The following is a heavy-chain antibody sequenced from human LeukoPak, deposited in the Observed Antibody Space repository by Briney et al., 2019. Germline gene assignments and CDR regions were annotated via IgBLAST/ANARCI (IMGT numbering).Heavy chain of an antibody. CDR2: IYHSGST. CDR3: ARGDGDYGVGAFDI. Sequence: SGTLSLTCAVSGGSISSGGYSWSWIRQPPGKGLEWIGYIYHSGSTYYNPSLKSRVTISVDRSKNQFSLKLSSVTAADTAVYYCARGDGDYGVGAFDIWGQGTMVTVSS. D-gene: IGHD4-17*01. V-gene: IGHV4-30-2*01. J-gene: IGHJ3*02. CDR1: GGSISSGGYS.